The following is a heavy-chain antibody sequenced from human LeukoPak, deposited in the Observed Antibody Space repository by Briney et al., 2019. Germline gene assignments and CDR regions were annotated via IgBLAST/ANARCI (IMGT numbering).Heavy chain of an antibody. V-gene: IGHV1-2*02. J-gene: IGHJ4*02. CDR3: ARTYYDILTGYYTFLAY. CDR1: GYTFTGYY. D-gene: IGHD3-9*01. CDR2: INPNSGDT. Sequence: ASVKVSCKASGYTFTGYYIHWVRQAPGQGLEWMGWINPNSGDTNYAQNFQGRVSMTRDTSISTAYMELSRLRSDDTAEYYCARTYYDILTGYYTFLAYWGQGTLVTVSS.